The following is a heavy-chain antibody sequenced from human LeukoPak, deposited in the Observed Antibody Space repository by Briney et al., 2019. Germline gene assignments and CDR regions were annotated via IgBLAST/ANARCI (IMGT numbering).Heavy chain of an antibody. V-gene: IGHV4-59*01. Sequence: SETLSLTCTVSGGSISSYDWSWLRQPPGKGLEWIGYIYYSGSTNYKPSLKSRVTISIDTCKDQFSLKLSSVTAADTAVYYCAKVRYNYDSSGFDYWGQGTLVTVSS. D-gene: IGHD3-22*01. CDR2: IYYSGST. J-gene: IGHJ4*02. CDR3: AKVRYNYDSSGFDY. CDR1: GGSISSYD.